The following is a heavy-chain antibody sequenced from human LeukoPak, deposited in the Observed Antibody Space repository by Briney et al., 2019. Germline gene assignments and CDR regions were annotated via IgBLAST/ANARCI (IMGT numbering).Heavy chain of an antibody. J-gene: IGHJ3*02. CDR2: IIPIFGTA. Sequence: EASVKVSRKASGGTFSSYAISWVRQAPGQGLEWMGGIIPIFGTANYAQKFQGRVTITADKSTSTAYMELSSLRSEDTAVYYCARGSGYYYDSSGYDAFDIWGQGTMVTVSS. V-gene: IGHV1-69*06. CDR3: ARGSGYYYDSSGYDAFDI. D-gene: IGHD3-22*01. CDR1: GGTFSSYA.